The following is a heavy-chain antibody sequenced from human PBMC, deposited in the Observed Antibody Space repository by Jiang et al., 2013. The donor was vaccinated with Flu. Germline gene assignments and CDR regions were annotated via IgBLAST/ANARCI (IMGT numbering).Heavy chain of an antibody. CDR3: ARSYGSGRAFDY. CDR2: LNPSGDTT. V-gene: IGHV1-46*01. CDR1: GYTFTSYY. D-gene: IGHD3-10*01. J-gene: IGHJ4*02. Sequence: GAEVKKPGASVKVSCKPSGYTFTSYYIHWVRQAPGQGLEWMGILNPSGDTTSYAQKFQGRVTMTRDTSTSTVYMELSSLRSEDTAVYYCARSYGSGRAFDYWGQGTLVTVSS.